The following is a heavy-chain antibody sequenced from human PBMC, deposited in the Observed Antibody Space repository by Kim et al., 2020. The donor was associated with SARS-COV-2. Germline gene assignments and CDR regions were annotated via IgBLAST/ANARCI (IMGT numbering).Heavy chain of an antibody. V-gene: IGHV3-48*03. Sequence: GGSLRLSCAASGFTFSSYEMNWVRQAPGKGLEGVSYISSSGSTIYYADSVKGRFTISRDNAKNSLYLQMNSLRAEDTAVYYCARDPYSSSYNYYGMDVWGQGTTVTVSS. CDR1: GFTFSSYE. J-gene: IGHJ6*02. CDR2: ISSSGSTI. D-gene: IGHD6-13*01. CDR3: ARDPYSSSYNYYGMDV.